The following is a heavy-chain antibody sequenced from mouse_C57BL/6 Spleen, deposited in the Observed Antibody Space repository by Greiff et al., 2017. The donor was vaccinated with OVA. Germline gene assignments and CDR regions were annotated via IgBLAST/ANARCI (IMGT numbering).Heavy chain of an antibody. CDR3: ARGGYTFYAMDY. CDR2: INPGSGGT. J-gene: IGHJ4*01. Sequence: QVQLQQSGAELVRPGTSVKVSCKASGYAFTNYLIEWVKQRPGQGLEWIGVINPGSGGTNYNEKFKGKATLTADKSSSTAYMQLSSLTSEDSAVYFCARGGYTFYAMDYWGQGTSVTVSS. V-gene: IGHV1-54*01. D-gene: IGHD1-1*02. CDR1: GYAFTNYL.